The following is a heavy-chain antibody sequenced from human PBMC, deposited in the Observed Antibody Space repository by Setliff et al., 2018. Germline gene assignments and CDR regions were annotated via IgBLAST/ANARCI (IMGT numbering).Heavy chain of an antibody. J-gene: IGHJ4*02. D-gene: IGHD4-17*01. CDR1: GGSISNYY. Sequence: PSETLSLTCTVSGGSISNYYWSWIRQPAGKGLEWIGRIYTSGSTNYNPSLTSRVTMSVDTSKNQFALKLSSVTAADTAVYYCAGGRRYDYGWDFDYWGQGTLVTVS. CDR2: IYTSGST. CDR3: AGGRRYDYGWDFDY. V-gene: IGHV4-4*07.